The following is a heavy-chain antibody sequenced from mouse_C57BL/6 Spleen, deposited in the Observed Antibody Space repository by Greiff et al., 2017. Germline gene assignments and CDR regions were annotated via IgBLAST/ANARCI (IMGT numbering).Heavy chain of an antibody. CDR1: GYTFTSYW. CDR3: ARRYGSSLYYFDD. J-gene: IGHJ2*01. V-gene: IGHV1-69*01. Sequence: QVQLQQPGAELVMPGASVKLSCKASGYTFTSYWMHWVKQRPGQGLEWIGEIDPSDSYTNYNQKFKGKSTLTVDKSSSTAYMQLSSLTSEDSAVYYCARRYGSSLYYFDDWGQGTTLTVSS. D-gene: IGHD1-1*01. CDR2: IDPSDSYT.